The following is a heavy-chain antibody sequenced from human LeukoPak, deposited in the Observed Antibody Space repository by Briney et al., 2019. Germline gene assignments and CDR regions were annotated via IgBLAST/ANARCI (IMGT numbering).Heavy chain of an antibody. J-gene: IGHJ4*02. Sequence: GRSLRLSCAASGFTFSSYAMHWVRQAPGKGLEWVAVISYDGSNKYYADSVKGRFTISRDNSKNTLYLQMNSLRAEDTAVYYCARESLSSGSFDYLGQGTLVTVSS. CDR1: GFTFSSYA. V-gene: IGHV3-30-3*01. D-gene: IGHD6-19*01. CDR3: ARESLSSGSFDY. CDR2: ISYDGSNK.